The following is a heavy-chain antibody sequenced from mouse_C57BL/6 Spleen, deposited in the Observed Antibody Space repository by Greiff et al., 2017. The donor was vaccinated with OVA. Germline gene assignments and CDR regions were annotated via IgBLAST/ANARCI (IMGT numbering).Heavy chain of an antibody. CDR1: GYTFTDYY. Sequence: EVQLQQSGPELVKPGASVKISCKASGYTFTDYYMNWVKQSHGKSLEWIGDINPNNGGTSYNQKFKGKATLTVDKSSSTAYMELRSLTSEDSAVYYCAPSSGYGEDNFDNWGQGTTLTVSS. J-gene: IGHJ2*01. CDR2: INPNNGGT. D-gene: IGHD3-2*02. CDR3: APSSGYGEDNFDN. V-gene: IGHV1-26*01.